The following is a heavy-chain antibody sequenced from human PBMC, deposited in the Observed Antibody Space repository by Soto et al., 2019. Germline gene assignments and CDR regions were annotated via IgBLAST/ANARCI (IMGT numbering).Heavy chain of an antibody. Sequence: EVLLLESGGGLVQPGGSLRLSCSASGFTFSSSAMSWVRQAPGKGLEWVSSISGSGGGTFYADSVKGQFTISRDNSKTTLYLQMNSLRAEDTAVYYCAKRSIYGGPDYWGQGTLVTVSS. D-gene: IGHD4-17*01. CDR3: AKRSIYGGPDY. V-gene: IGHV3-23*01. J-gene: IGHJ4*02. CDR1: GFTFSSSA. CDR2: ISGSGGGT.